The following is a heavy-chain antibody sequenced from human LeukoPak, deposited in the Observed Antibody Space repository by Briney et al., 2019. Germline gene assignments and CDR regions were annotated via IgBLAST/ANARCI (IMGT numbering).Heavy chain of an antibody. V-gene: IGHV3-23*01. CDR3: AKVFSSGYYYDY. CDR2: ISASGGST. Sequence: GGSLRLSCAASGFTFSSYAMTWVRQAPGKGLEWVSAISASGGSTYYADSVKGRFTISRDNSKNTLYLQMNSLRAEDTAVYYCAKVFSSGYYYDYWGQGTLVTVSS. CDR1: GFTFSSYA. D-gene: IGHD3-22*01. J-gene: IGHJ4*02.